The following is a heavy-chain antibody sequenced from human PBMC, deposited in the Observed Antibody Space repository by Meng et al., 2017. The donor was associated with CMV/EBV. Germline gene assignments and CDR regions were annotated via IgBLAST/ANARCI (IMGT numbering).Heavy chain of an antibody. CDR1: GFTFSSHS. J-gene: IGHJ6*02. V-gene: IGHV3-21*01. CDR3: ARDRTPEYYDFWSGYHSYYYGMDV. CDR2: ISISSSYI. D-gene: IGHD3-3*01. Sequence: ESLKISCSASGFTFSSHSMNWVRQAPGRGLEWVSSISISSSYIYYADSVKGRFTISRDNSKNSLYLQMNSLRAEDTAVYYCARDRTPEYYDFWSGYHSYYYGMDVWGQGTTVTVSS.